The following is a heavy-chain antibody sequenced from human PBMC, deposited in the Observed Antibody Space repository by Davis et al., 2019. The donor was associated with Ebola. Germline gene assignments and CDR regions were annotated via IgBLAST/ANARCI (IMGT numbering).Heavy chain of an antibody. Sequence: AASVKVSCKASGYTFTDYVINWVRQAPGQGLEWMGRITTCNGKTTYAQKLQGRVTMTTDTSMSTAFMELRSLRSDDTAVYYCARQSTIFGVVIDLSFDPWGQGTLVTVSS. CDR3: ARQSTIFGVVIDLSFDP. CDR1: GYTFTDYV. J-gene: IGHJ5*02. V-gene: IGHV1-18*01. CDR2: ITTCNGKT. D-gene: IGHD3-3*01.